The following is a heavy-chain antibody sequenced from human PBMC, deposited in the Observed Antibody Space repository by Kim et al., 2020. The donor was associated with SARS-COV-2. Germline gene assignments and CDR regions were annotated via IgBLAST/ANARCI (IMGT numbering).Heavy chain of an antibody. CDR1: GGSFSGYY. Sequence: SETLSLTCAVYGGSFSGYYWSWIRQPPGKGLEWIGEINHSGSTNYNPSLKSRVTISVDTSKNQFSLKLSSVTAADTAVYYCARGVGSFDYWGQGTLVTVSS. J-gene: IGHJ4*02. D-gene: IGHD1-26*01. CDR2: INHSGST. CDR3: ARGVGSFDY. V-gene: IGHV4-34*01.